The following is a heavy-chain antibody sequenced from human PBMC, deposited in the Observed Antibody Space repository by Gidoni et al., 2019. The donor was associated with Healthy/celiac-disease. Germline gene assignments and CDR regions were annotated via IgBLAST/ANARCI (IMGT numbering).Heavy chain of an antibody. J-gene: IGHJ4*02. CDR2: IYYSGST. D-gene: IGHD3-22*01. Sequence: QLQLQESGPGLVKPAETLSLTCTVSGGSISSSSYYWGWIRQPPGKGREWIGRIYYSGSTDSNPSLKSRVTISVDTSKNQFSLKLSSVTAADTAVYYCARNVYSDSSGYSNWGQGTLVTVSS. CDR1: GGSISSSSYY. V-gene: IGHV4-39*01. CDR3: ARNVYSDSSGYSN.